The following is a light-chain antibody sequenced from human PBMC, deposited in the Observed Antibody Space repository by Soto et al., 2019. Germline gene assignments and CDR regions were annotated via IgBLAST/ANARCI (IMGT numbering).Light chain of an antibody. CDR2: QAS. CDR1: QSFVATDGVTY. CDR3: MQTTQWPHT. V-gene: IGKV2-30*01. J-gene: IGKJ5*01. Sequence: VVLPQSPLSLPAPLGQPAPISCRSIQSFVATDGVTYLNWFQQRPGQSPRRLIYQASNRDSGGPDRFSGSESGTIFTLKISRVEAEDVGLYYCMQTTQWPHTFGQGTRRENK.